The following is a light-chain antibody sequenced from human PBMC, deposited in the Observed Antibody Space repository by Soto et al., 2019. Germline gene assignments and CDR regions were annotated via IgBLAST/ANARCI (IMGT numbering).Light chain of an antibody. CDR2: DAS. V-gene: IGKV3-20*01. CDR1: QSVRTY. Sequence: EIVLTQSPVTLSLSPGERATLSCRASQSVRTYLAWYQVKPGQAPRLLIYDASRRASGVPARFSGTGSGTDFALTISRLETDDSAVYYCQQYGGSPFTFGPGTKVDIK. CDR3: QQYGGSPFT. J-gene: IGKJ3*01.